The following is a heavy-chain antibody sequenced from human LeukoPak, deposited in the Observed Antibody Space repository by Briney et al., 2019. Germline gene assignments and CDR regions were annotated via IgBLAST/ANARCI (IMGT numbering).Heavy chain of an antibody. Sequence: GGSLRLSCAASGFTFSSYGMHWVRQAPGKGLEWVAFIRNDGSNKYYADSVKGRFTISRDNSENTLYLQMNSLRAEDTAVYYCAKEFGGTGTTGTSYYYYYYGMDVWGQGTTVTVSS. CDR2: IRNDGSNK. J-gene: IGHJ6*02. CDR1: GFTFSSYG. D-gene: IGHD1-1*01. CDR3: AKEFGGTGTTGTSYYYYYYGMDV. V-gene: IGHV3-30*02.